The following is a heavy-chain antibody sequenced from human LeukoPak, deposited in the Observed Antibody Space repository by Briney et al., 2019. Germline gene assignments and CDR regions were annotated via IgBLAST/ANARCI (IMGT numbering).Heavy chain of an antibody. V-gene: IGHV4-34*01. D-gene: IGHD2-2*01. J-gene: IGHJ4*02. CDR1: GGPFSGYY. CDR3: ARVKRKYQVLKPLHETPSHYFDY. Sequence: PSDTLSLTCAVYGGPFSGYYWSWIRQPPGKGPEWVGEINHSGSTHFKPSHKSRVTISVDTSKNQFSLKLSSVTAADTAMYYCARVKRKYQVLKPLHETPSHYFDYWGEGTLVTVSS. CDR2: INHSGST.